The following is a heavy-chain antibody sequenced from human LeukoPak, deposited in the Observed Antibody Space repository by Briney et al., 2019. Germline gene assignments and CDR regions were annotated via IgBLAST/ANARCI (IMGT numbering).Heavy chain of an antibody. Sequence: SETLSLTCAVYGGSFSGYYWSWIRQPPGKGLEWIGEINHSGSTNYNPSLKSRVTISVDTSKNQFSLKLSSVTAADTAEYYCARGYCSSTSCSPGEGYFDYWGQGTLVTVSS. CDR1: GGSFSGYY. CDR3: ARGYCSSTSCSPGEGYFDY. CDR2: INHSGST. D-gene: IGHD2-2*01. J-gene: IGHJ4*02. V-gene: IGHV4-34*01.